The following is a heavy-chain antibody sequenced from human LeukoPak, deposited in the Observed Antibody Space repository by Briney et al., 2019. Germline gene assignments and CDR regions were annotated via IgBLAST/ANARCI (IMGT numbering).Heavy chain of an antibody. CDR2: IYYSGST. CDR1: GGPISSSSYY. D-gene: IGHD1-26*01. V-gene: IGHV4-39*07. CDR3: ARERRLGGSYPTNYYYYYYMDV. Sequence: SETLSLTCTVSGGPISSSSYYWGWIRQPPGKGLEWIGSIYYSGSTYYNPSLKSRVTISVDTSKNQFSLKLSSVTAADTAVYYCARERRLGGSYPTNYYYYYYMDVWGKGTTVTVSS. J-gene: IGHJ6*03.